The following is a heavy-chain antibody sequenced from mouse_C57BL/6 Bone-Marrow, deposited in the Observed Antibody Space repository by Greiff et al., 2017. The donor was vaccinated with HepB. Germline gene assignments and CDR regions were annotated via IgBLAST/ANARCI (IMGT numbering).Heavy chain of an antibody. Sequence: EVQLQQSGTVLARPGASVKMSCKTSGYTFTSYWIHWVKQRPGQGLEWIGAIYPGNSDTSYNQKFKGKAKLTAVTSASTAYMELSSLTNEDSAVYYCTIHYGSSYVWFAYWGQGTLVTVSA. CDR2: IYPGNSDT. CDR1: GYTFTSYW. V-gene: IGHV1-5*01. CDR3: TIHYGSSYVWFAY. D-gene: IGHD1-1*01. J-gene: IGHJ3*01.